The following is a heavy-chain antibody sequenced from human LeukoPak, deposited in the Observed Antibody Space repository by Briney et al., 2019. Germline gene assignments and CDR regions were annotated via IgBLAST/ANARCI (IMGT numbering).Heavy chain of an antibody. D-gene: IGHD3-22*01. CDR3: ARGLLDYDSSGYYYFDY. J-gene: IGHJ4*02. V-gene: IGHV6-1*01. Sequence: SQTLSLTCAISGDSVSSNSAAWNWIRQSPSRGLEWLGRTYYRSKWYNDYAVSVKSRITINPGTSKNQFSLQLNSVTPEDTAVYYCARGLLDYDSSGYYYFDYWGQGTLVTVSS. CDR2: TYYRSKWYN. CDR1: GDSVSSNSAA.